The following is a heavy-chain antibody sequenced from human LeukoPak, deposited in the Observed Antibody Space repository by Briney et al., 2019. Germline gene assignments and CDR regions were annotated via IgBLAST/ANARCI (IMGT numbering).Heavy chain of an antibody. V-gene: IGHV3-21*01. J-gene: IGHJ2*01. Sequence: GGSLRLSCAASGFTFSSYSMNWVRQAPGKGLKWVSSISSSSSYIYYADSVKGRFTISRDNAKNSLYLQMNSLRAEDTAVYYCASEYSSSPNWYFDLWGRGTLVTVSS. CDR2: ISSSSSYI. CDR3: ASEYSSSPNWYFDL. D-gene: IGHD6-6*01. CDR1: GFTFSSYS.